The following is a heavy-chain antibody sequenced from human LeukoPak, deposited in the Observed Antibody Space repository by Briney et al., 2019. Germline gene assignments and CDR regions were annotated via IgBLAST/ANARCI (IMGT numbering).Heavy chain of an antibody. CDR3: ASTQSADIVATIRY. J-gene: IGHJ4*02. V-gene: IGHV3-30-3*01. CDR1: GFTFSSYA. Sequence: GGSLRLSCAASGFTFSSYAMHWVRQAPGKGLEWVAVISYDGSNKYYADSVKDRFTISRDNSKNTLYLQMNSLRAEDTAVYYCASTQSADIVATIRYWGQGTLVTVSS. D-gene: IGHD5-12*01. CDR2: ISYDGSNK.